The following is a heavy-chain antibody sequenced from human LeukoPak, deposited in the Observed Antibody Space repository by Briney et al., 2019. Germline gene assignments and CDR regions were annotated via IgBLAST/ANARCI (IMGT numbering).Heavy chain of an antibody. CDR3: ARDLYGYYVPIRNY. D-gene: IGHD4-17*01. CDR2: ISSSSSYI. V-gene: IGHV3-21*01. J-gene: IGHJ4*02. Sequence: AGTLRLSCAASGFTFSSYSMNWIRQAPGKGLEWVSSISSSSSYIYYAYSVKGRFTISRANANNSLYLQMNSLSAEDTALYYGARDLYGYYVPIRNYWGQGTLVTVSS. CDR1: GFTFSSYS.